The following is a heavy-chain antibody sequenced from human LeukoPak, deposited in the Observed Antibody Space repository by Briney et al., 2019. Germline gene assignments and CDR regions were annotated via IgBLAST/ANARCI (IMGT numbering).Heavy chain of an antibody. CDR3: ARDGSSWYPWFDL. CDR2: IIPIFGTA. D-gene: IGHD6-13*01. CDR1: GGTFSSYA. V-gene: IGHV1-69*01. Sequence: SVKVSCKASGGTFSSYAISWVRQAPGQGLEWMGGIIPIFGTANYAQKFQGRVTITADESTSTAYMELSSLRSEDTAVYYCARDGSSWYPWFDLWGQGTLVTVSS. J-gene: IGHJ5*02.